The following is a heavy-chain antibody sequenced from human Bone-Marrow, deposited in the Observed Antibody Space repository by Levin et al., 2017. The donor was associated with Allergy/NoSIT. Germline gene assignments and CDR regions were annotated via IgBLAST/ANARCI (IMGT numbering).Heavy chain of an antibody. CDR3: AKIPVAGTLGDLEVLYYFDY. CDR1: GFTFSSYA. J-gene: IGHJ4*02. Sequence: GGSLRLSCAASGFTFSSYAMSWVRQAPGKGLEWVSAISGSGGSTYYADSVKGRFTISRDNSKNTLYLQMNSLRAEDTAVYYCAKIPVAGTLGDLEVLYYFDYWGQGTLVTVSS. V-gene: IGHV3-23*01. CDR2: ISGSGGST. D-gene: IGHD6-19*01.